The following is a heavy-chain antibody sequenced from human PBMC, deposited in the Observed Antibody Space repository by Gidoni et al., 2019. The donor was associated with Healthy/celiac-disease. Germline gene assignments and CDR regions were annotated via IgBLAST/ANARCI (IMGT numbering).Heavy chain of an antibody. V-gene: IGHV3-23*01. CDR1: GFTFSSYA. Sequence: EVQLLESGGGLVQPGGSLRPSFAASGFTFSSYAMRWVRQAPGKGLEWVSAISGSGGSTYYADSVKGRFTISRDNSKNTLYLQMNSLRAEDTAVYYCAKFGGGSSWYLLFDYWGQGTLVTVSS. CDR2: ISGSGGST. D-gene: IGHD6-13*01. CDR3: AKFGGGSSWYLLFDY. J-gene: IGHJ4*02.